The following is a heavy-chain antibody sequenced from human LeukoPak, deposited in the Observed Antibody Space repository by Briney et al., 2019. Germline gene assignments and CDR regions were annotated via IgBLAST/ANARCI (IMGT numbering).Heavy chain of an antibody. J-gene: IGHJ4*02. V-gene: IGHV1-2*02. CDR1: GYTFTGHY. CDR2: INPNSGGT. CDR3: ARGTGRGSIAARSSDFDY. Sequence: GASVTVSCKASGYTFTGHYMHWVRQAPGQGLEWMGWINPNSGGTNYAQKFQGRVTMTRDTSISTAYMELSRLRSDDTAVYYCARGTGRGSIAARSSDFDYWGQGTLVTVSS. D-gene: IGHD6-6*01.